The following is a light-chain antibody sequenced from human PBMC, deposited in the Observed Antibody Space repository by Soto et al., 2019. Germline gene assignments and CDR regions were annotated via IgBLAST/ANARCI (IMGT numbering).Light chain of an antibody. J-gene: IGKJ2*01. Sequence: TQSPAILYVSPGDRATLSCRASQSVSRNLAWYQLNPGQAPRLLIYGASTRATGVPARYSGSGSATEFTLGISCLQSQDVAVYYCLQYGDRHPESFGQGTKLEI. V-gene: IGKV3-15*01. CDR2: GAS. CDR3: LQYGDRHPES. CDR1: QSVSRN.